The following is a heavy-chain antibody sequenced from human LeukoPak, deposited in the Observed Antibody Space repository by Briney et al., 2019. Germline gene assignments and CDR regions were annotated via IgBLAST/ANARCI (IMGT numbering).Heavy chain of an antibody. CDR1: GFGFSNFW. D-gene: IGHD5-12*01. CDR2: IKEDGSLK. J-gene: IGHJ6*04. Sequence: GGSLRLSCAASGFGFSNFWMSWVRQAPGKGPEWVANIKEDGSLKNYVDSVKGRFTISRDNAKNSLYLQMNSLRAEDTAVYYCARESVATIEVDVWGKGTTVTVSS. V-gene: IGHV3-7*01. CDR3: ARESVATIEVDV.